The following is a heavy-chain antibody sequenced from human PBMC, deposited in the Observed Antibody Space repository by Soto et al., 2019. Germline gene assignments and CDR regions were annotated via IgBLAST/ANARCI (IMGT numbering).Heavy chain of an antibody. CDR3: ARDFIAAAGIDY. CDR1: GFTFSSYG. J-gene: IGHJ4*02. V-gene: IGHV3-33*01. CDR2: IWYDGSNK. Sequence: QVQLVESGGGVVQPGRSLRLSCAASGFTFSSYGMHWVRQAPGKGLECVAVIWYDGSNKYYADSVKGRFTISRDNSKNTLYLQMNSLRAEDTAVYYCARDFIAAAGIDYWGQGTLVTVSS. D-gene: IGHD6-13*01.